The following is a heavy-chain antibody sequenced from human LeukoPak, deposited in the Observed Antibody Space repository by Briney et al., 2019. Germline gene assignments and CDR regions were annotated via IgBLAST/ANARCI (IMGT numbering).Heavy chain of an antibody. V-gene: IGHV4-4*02. D-gene: IGHD6-13*01. CDR3: ARTYSSSWYGPGWYDY. CDR2: IYHSGST. Sequence: SETLSLTCAVSGGSISSSNWWSWVRQPPGKGLEWIGEIYHSGSTNYNPSLKSRVTISVDKSKNQFSLKLSSVTAADTAVYYCARTYSSSWYGPGWYDYWGQGTLVTVSS. J-gene: IGHJ4*02. CDR1: GGSISSSNW.